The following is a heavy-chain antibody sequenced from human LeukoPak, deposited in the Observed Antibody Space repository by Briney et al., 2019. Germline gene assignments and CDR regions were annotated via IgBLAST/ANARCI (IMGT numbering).Heavy chain of an antibody. CDR2: INPNSGGT. D-gene: IGHD5-18*01. CDR1: GYTFTGYY. J-gene: IGHJ4*02. Sequence: ASVKVSCKASGYTFTGYYMHWVRQAPGQGREWMGWINPNSGGTNYAQKFQGRVTMTRDTSISTAYMELSRLRSDDAAVYYCAREPPEPYVDTDSWGQGTLVTVSS. CDR3: AREPPEPYVDTDS. V-gene: IGHV1-2*02.